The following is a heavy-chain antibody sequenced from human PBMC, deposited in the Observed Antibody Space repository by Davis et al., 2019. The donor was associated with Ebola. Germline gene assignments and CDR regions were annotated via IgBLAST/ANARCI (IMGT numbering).Heavy chain of an antibody. CDR2: IYHSGST. CDR1: GYSISSGYY. Sequence: MPSETLSLTCTVSGYSISSGYYWGWIRQPPGKGLEWIGSIYHSGSTYYNPSLKSRVTISVDTSKNQFSLKLSSVTAADTAVYYCARVGPDYDILTGLSFDPWGQGTLVTVSS. D-gene: IGHD3-9*01. CDR3: ARVGPDYDILTGLSFDP. J-gene: IGHJ5*02. V-gene: IGHV4-38-2*02.